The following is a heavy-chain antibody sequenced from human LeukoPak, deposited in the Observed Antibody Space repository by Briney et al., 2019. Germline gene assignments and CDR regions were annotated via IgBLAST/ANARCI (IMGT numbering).Heavy chain of an antibody. CDR2: IYSDGSKQ. V-gene: IGHV3-33*01. CDR3: ARDVRSGYFGY. J-gene: IGHJ4*02. CDR1: GFIFNNYG. Sequence: GRSLRLSCAASGFIFNNYGMHWVRQAPGKGLEWVAVIYSDGSKQNYADSVKGRFTISRDDSKNTVYLQMNSLRAEDTSVYYCARDVRSGYFGYWGQGTLVTVSS. D-gene: IGHD3-22*01.